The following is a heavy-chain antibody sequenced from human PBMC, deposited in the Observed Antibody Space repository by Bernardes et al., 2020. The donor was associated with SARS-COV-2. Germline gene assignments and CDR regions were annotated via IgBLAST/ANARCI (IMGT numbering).Heavy chain of an antibody. V-gene: IGHV4-39*01. J-gene: IGHJ6*02. Sequence: TLSPTYTLSGGPVSTSSYFWCCIRPPPGKGLEWIGHIYYSGSTYYNPSLQSRVTIPVDTSKNQFPLRLSSVTAADTAVYYCARRPSASGSGMDVWGQGTTVTVSS. CDR1: GGPVSTSSYF. CDR2: IYYSGST. CDR3: ARRPSASGSGMDV.